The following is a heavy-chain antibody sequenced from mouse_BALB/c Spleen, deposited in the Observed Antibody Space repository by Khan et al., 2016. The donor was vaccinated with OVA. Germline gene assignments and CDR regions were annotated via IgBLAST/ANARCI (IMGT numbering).Heavy chain of an antibody. CDR1: GYTFTSYN. V-gene: IGHV1-12*01. CDR2: IYPGNGDT. J-gene: IGHJ3*01. Sequence: QVQLQQPGAELVKPGASVKMSCKASGYTFTSYNMHWVKQTPGQGLEWIGAIYPGNGDTSYNQKFKGKATLTADKSSSTAYMQLSSLTSEDSAAYFCARGEDYYASRAAWVAYWGKGTLVTVSA. D-gene: IGHD1-1*01. CDR3: ARGEDYYASRAAWVAY.